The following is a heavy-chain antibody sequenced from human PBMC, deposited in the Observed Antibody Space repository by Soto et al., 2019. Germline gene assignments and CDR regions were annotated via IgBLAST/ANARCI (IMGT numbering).Heavy chain of an antibody. J-gene: IGHJ6*02. CDR1: EGNFASYS. D-gene: IGHD2-21*01. CDR3: ARDPVDLFGYLDV. CDR2: IIPLRMTV. V-gene: IGHV1-69*06. Sequence: QEELVQSGAEVKKPGSSVNVSCRTSEGNFASYSITWLRQAPGQRLAWMGEIIPLRMTVNYAQKFQDRVTITGDRSTSTVYMALSSLRSDDTAVYYCARDPVDLFGYLDVWGQGTPVTVSS.